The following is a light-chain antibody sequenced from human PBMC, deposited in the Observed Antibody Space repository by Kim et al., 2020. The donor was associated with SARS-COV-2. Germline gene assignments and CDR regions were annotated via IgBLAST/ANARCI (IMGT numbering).Light chain of an antibody. CDR2: DVS. J-gene: IGLJ3*02. Sequence: VQWITVSCTGTTSDIGGYKFVSWYQQHPAKAPKVMIYDVSNRPSGVSNRFSGSKSGNTATLTISGLQAEDEADYYCCSYTSSRTLVFGGGTKVTVL. V-gene: IGLV2-14*03. CDR1: TSDIGGYKF. CDR3: CSYTSSRTLV.